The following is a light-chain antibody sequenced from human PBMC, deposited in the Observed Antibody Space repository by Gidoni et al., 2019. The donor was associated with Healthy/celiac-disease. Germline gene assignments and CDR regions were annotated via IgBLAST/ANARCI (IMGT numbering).Light chain of an antibody. CDR1: QSVSSY. V-gene: IGKV3-11*01. Sequence: EIVLTQSPATLSLFPGERATLSCRASQSVSSYLAWYQQKPGQAPMLLIYDASNRATGIPARFSGSGSGTDFTLTISSLEPEDFAVYYCQQRSNRVTFGPGTKVDIK. CDR3: QQRSNRVT. J-gene: IGKJ3*01. CDR2: DAS.